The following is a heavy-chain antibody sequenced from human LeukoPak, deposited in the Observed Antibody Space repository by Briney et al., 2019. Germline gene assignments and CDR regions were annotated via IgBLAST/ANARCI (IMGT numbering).Heavy chain of an antibody. V-gene: IGHV4-34*01. J-gene: IGHJ4*02. CDR3: ARGAIKTGIAVAGTLGVQFDY. Sequence: SETLSLTCTVSGGSISSNFWSWIRQPPGKGLEWIGEINHSGSTNYNPSLKSRVTISVDTSKNQFSLKLSSVTAADTAVYYCARGAIKTGIAVAGTLGVQFDYWGQGTLVTVSS. D-gene: IGHD6-19*01. CDR1: GGSISSNF. CDR2: INHSGST.